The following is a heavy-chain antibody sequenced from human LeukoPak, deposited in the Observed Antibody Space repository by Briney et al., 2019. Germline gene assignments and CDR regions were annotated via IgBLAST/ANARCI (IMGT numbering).Heavy chain of an antibody. V-gene: IGHV4-59*01. Sequence: PSETLSLTCTVSGGSISSYYWSWIRQPPGKGLEWIGYIYYSGSTNYNPSLKSRVTISVDTSKNQFSLKLSSVTAADTAVYYCARSEAGNDYYDSSGYCFDYWGQGTLVTVSS. D-gene: IGHD3-22*01. CDR3: ARSEAGNDYYDSSGYCFDY. CDR2: IYYSGST. J-gene: IGHJ4*02. CDR1: GGSISSYY.